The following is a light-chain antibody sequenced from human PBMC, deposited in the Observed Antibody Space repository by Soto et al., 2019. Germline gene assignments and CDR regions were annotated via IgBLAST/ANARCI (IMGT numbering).Light chain of an antibody. J-gene: IGLJ2*01. CDR1: SSAVGGYIF. CDR2: DVS. V-gene: IGLV2-14*01. CDR3: SSYTSSSTPHVV. Sequence: QSALTQPASVSGSPGQSITISCTGTSSAVGGYIFVSWYQQHPGKAPKLMIYDVSNRPSGVSNRFSGSKSGNTASLTISGLQAEDEADYYCSSYTSSSTPHVVFGGGTKLTVL.